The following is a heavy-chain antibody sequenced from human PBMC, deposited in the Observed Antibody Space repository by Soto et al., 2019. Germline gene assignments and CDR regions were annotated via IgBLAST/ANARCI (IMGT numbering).Heavy chain of an antibody. J-gene: IGHJ6*02. V-gene: IGHV1-46*01. Sequence: VASVKVSCTASGYTLANYYMHWLRQAPGQGLEWMGIINPSGDRIIYAQKFQGRVTMTRDTSASTAYMELRSLRSDDTAVYYCARGGYYDSSGSRNYHYYGMDAWGQGTTVTVSS. D-gene: IGHD3-22*01. CDR2: INPSGDRI. CDR3: ARGGYYDSSGSRNYHYYGMDA. CDR1: GYTLANYY.